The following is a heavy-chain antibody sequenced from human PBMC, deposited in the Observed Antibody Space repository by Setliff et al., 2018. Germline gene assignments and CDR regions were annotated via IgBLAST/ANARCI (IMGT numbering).Heavy chain of an antibody. Sequence: GASVKVSCKASGYTFTSYGFSWVRQAPGQGLEWMGRISVYNGNKNYGQKYQGRVAMTTDTSTNTVYMELRSLRSDDTAVYFCVREYSGGGLTWGQGTMVTVSS. D-gene: IGHD1-26*01. J-gene: IGHJ3*01. CDR3: VREYSGGGLT. V-gene: IGHV1-18*01. CDR2: ISVYNGNK. CDR1: GYTFTSYG.